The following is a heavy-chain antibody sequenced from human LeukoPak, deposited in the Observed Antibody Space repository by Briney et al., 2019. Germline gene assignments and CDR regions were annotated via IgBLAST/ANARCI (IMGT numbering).Heavy chain of an antibody. CDR1: GFTLRSYW. D-gene: IGHD6-13*01. CDR2: INTDGRTI. J-gene: IGHJ3*02. Sequence: GGSLRLSCAASGFTLRSYWMHWVRQAPGKGLVWVSRINTDGRTINYADSVEGRFTISRDIAKNTLYLQMNSLRAEDTAVYYCVRVAAGTGSFDIWGQGTMVTVSS. CDR3: VRVAAGTGSFDI. V-gene: IGHV3-74*01.